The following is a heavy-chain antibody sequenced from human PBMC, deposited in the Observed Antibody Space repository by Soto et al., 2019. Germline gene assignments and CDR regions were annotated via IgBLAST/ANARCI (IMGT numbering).Heavy chain of an antibody. D-gene: IGHD3-3*01. CDR3: ARDKVTIFGKSGFDP. V-gene: IGHV3-33*01. CDR2: IWYDGSNT. J-gene: IGHJ5*02. CDR1: GFTFSSSG. Sequence: PGGSLRLSCAASGFTFSSSGMHWVRQAPGKGLEWVAVIWYDGSNTYYADSVKGRFTISRDNSKNTLYLQMNSLRAEDTAIYYCARDKVTIFGKSGFDPWGQGTLVTVS.